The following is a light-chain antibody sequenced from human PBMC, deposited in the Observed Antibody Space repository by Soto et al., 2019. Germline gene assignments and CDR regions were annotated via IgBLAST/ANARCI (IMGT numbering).Light chain of an antibody. J-gene: IGLJ2*01. V-gene: IGLV1-40*01. Sequence: QSVLTQPPSVSRATGQRVTISCTGSNSNIGAGYDVNWYQQLPGLVPKLLIYGSTRRPSGVPERFSGSKSDTSASLAITGLQAEDEAHYYCHSYDSSLTVVLFGGGTKLTVL. CDR2: GST. CDR1: NSNIGAGYD. CDR3: HSYDSSLTVVL.